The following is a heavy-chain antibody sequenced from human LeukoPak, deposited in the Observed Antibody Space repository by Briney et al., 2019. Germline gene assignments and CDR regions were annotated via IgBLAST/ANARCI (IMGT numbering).Heavy chain of an antibody. Sequence: PGGSLRLSCAASGFTFSSYSMNWVRHAPGKGLEWVSGINWNGGSTGYADSVKGRFTISRDNAKNSLYLQMNSLRAEDTALYYCARDYSSSWRAYYYYYYMDVWGKGTTVTVSS. CDR2: INWNGGST. CDR3: ARDYSSSWRAYYYYYYMDV. D-gene: IGHD6-13*01. J-gene: IGHJ6*03. V-gene: IGHV3-20*04. CDR1: GFTFSSYS.